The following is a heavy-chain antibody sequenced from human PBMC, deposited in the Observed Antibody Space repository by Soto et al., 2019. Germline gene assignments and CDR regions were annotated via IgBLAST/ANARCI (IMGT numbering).Heavy chain of an antibody. V-gene: IGHV4-30-2*01. CDR3: ARGLGYYDYVWGSYRYGNWFDP. CDR1: GGSISSGGYS. CDR2: IYHSGST. D-gene: IGHD3-16*02. Sequence: TSETLSLTCAVSGGSISSGGYSWSWIRQPPGKGLEWIGYIYHSGSTYYNPSLKSRVTISVDRSKNQFSLKLSSVTAADTAVYYCARGLGYYDYVWGSYRYGNWFDPWGQGTLVTVSS. J-gene: IGHJ5*02.